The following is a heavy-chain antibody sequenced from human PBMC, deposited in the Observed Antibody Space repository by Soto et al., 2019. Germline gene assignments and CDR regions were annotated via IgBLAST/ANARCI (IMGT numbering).Heavy chain of an antibody. D-gene: IGHD3-10*01. V-gene: IGHV3-30*18. CDR1: GFTFSSYG. CDR2: ISYDGSNK. J-gene: IGHJ6*02. CDR3: AKDRGGWQGGYYGMDV. Sequence: GGSLRLSCAASGFTFSSYGMHWVRQAPGKGLEWVAVISYDGSNKYYADSVKGRFTISRDNSKNTLYLQMNSLRAEDTAVYYCAKDRGGWQGGYYGMDVWGQGTTVTVSS.